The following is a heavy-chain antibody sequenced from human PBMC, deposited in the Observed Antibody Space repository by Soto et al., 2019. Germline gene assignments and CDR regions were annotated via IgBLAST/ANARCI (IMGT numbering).Heavy chain of an antibody. CDR3: ARFGGLDWNDDY. CDR1: GGTFRSYV. D-gene: IGHD1-1*01. J-gene: IGHJ4*02. Sequence: QVQLVQSGAEVKKPGSSVKVSCKASGGTFRSYVTSWVRQAPGQGLEWLGGIIPMYGTTYYAQTFQGRVTISADESTSTAFMELSSLRSEDTAVYYCARFGGLDWNDDYWGQGTLVTVSS. V-gene: IGHV1-69*12. CDR2: IIPMYGTT.